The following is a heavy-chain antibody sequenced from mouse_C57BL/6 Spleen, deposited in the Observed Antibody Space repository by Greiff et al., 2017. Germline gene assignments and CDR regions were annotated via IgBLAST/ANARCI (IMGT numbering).Heavy chain of an antibody. J-gene: IGHJ1*03. CDR3: ARNDYDWYFDV. CDR1: GYTFTDYY. CDR2: IYPGSGNT. Sequence: VQLQQSGAELVRPGASVKLSCKASGYTFTDYYINWVKQRPGQGLEWIARIYPGSGNTYYNEKFKGKATLTADKSSSTAYMQLSSLTSEDSAVYFCARNDYDWYFDVWGTGTSVTVSS. V-gene: IGHV1-76*01. D-gene: IGHD2-4*01.